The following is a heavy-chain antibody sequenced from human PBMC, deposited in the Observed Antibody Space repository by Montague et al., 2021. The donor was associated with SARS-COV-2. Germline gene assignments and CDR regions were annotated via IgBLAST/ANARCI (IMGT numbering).Heavy chain of an antibody. CDR1: GASVGSSD. CDR2: FYSVGST. J-gene: IGHJ3*02. CDR3: ARETMTADAFDI. Sequence: SETPSLTCTVSGASVGSSDRGWIRQSPGKGLEWIGYFYSVGSTDYNPSLKSRATISRDTSKNQFSLKVRSVTAADTAVYYCARETMTADAFDIWGQGTMVTVSS. D-gene: IGHD1-14*01. V-gene: IGHV4-59*02.